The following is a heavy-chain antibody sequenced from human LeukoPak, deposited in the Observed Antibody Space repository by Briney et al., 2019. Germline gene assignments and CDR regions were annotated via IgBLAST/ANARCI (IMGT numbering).Heavy chain of an antibody. CDR3: ASQSYARFDP. CDR1: GFSFSSHW. V-gene: IGHV3-7*01. D-gene: IGHD3-16*01. CDR2: IQPDGSEQ. J-gene: IGHJ5*02. Sequence: PGGFLRLSCAASGFSFSSHWMSWVRQAPGKGLEWVGNIQPDGSEQYPVDSVKGRFTISRDNARNSMFLQMNSLRVEDTAVYYCASQSYARFDPWGQGTLVTVSS.